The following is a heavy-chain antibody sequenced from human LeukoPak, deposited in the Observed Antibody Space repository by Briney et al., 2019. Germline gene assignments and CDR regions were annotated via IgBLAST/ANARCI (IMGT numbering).Heavy chain of an antibody. D-gene: IGHD3-3*01. Sequence: PSETLSLTCTVSGGSISSSSYYWGWVRQPPGTGLEWVGSIYYSGSTYYNPSLKSRVTISVDTSKNQFSLKLSSVTAADTAVYYCARESGQTIFGVVNGFDPWGQGTLVTVSS. J-gene: IGHJ5*02. CDR2: IYYSGST. CDR3: ARESGQTIFGVVNGFDP. CDR1: GGSISSSSYY. V-gene: IGHV4-39*02.